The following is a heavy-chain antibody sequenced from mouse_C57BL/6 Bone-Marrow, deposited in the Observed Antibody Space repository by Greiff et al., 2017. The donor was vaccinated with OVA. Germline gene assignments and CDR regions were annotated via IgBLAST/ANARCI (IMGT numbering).Heavy chain of an antibody. D-gene: IGHD2-4*01. CDR2: INPYNGGT. CDR3: ARETYDYY. V-gene: IGHV1-19*01. CDR1: GYTFTDYY. Sequence: EVKVVESGPVLVKPGASVKMSCKASGYTFTDYYMNWVKQSHGKSLEWIGVINPYNGGTSYNQKFKGKATLTVDKSSSTAYMELNSLTSEDSAVYYCARETYDYYWGQGTTLTVSS. J-gene: IGHJ2*01.